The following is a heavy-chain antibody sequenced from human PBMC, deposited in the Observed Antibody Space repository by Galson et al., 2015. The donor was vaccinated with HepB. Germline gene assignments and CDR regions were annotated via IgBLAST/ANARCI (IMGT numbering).Heavy chain of an antibody. Sequence: SLRLSCAASGFTFSSYTMNWVRQAPGKGLEWVSSISSSSSYIYCADSVKGRFTISRDNAKNSLYLQMNSLRAEDTAVYYCARDVVAVAGLDYWGQGTLVTVSS. D-gene: IGHD6-19*01. CDR3: ARDVVAVAGLDY. CDR2: ISSSSSYI. V-gene: IGHV3-21*01. J-gene: IGHJ4*02. CDR1: GFTFSSYT.